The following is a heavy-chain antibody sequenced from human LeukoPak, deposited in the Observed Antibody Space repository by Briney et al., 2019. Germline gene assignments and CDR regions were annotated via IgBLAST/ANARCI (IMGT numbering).Heavy chain of an antibody. Sequence: GGSLRLSCAASGFIFSNYGMNWVRQAPGKGLEWVAAISASGSATSYADSVRGRFTISRDNSKSTTYLQMNSLRAEDTAVFYCAKDLYLRDFWSGHFDYWGQGTLVTVSS. J-gene: IGHJ4*02. V-gene: IGHV3-23*01. D-gene: IGHD3-3*01. CDR3: AKDLYLRDFWSGHFDY. CDR1: GFIFSNYG. CDR2: ISASGSAT.